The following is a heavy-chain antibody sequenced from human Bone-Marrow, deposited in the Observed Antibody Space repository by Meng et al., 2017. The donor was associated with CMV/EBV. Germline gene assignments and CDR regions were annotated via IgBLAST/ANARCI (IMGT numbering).Heavy chain of an antibody. V-gene: IGHV3-48*01. CDR2: ISSSSSTI. D-gene: IGHD5-12*01. J-gene: IGHJ6*02. CDR1: GFTFSSYS. Sequence: GGSLRPSCAASGFTFSSYSMNWVRQAPGKGLEWVSYISSSSSTIYYADSVKGRFTISRDNSKNTLYLQMNSLRAEDTAVYYCARDRQLRYYYYYYGMDVWGQGTTVTVSS. CDR3: ARDRQLRYYYYYYGMDV.